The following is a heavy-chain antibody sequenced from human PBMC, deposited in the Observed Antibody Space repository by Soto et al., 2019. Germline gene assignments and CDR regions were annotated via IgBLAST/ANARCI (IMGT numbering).Heavy chain of an antibody. CDR2: IGTAGDT. J-gene: IGHJ3*02. Sequence: GGSLRLSCAASGFTFTTYDIHWVRQVTGKGLEWVSAIGTAGDTYYAGSVKGRFTISRDNSKNTLYLQMSSLRAEDTAVYYCVKQDGYSYAFDIWGQGTMVTVSS. CDR1: GFTFTTYD. V-gene: IGHV3-13*01. CDR3: VKQDGYSYAFDI. D-gene: IGHD5-18*01.